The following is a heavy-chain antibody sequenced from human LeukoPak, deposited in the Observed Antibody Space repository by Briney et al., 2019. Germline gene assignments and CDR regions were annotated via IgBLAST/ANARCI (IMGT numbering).Heavy chain of an antibody. CDR2: IYPGDSDT. CDR1: GYSFTSYW. J-gene: IGHJ3*02. CDR3: AGFIAAAAYDAFDI. V-gene: IGHV5-51*01. D-gene: IGHD6-25*01. Sequence: GESLKISCKGSGYSFTSYWIGWVRQMPGKGLEWMGIIYPGDSDTRYSPSFQGQVTISADKSVSTAYLQWSSLKAPDTAMYYCAGFIAAAAYDAFDIWGQGTMVTVSS.